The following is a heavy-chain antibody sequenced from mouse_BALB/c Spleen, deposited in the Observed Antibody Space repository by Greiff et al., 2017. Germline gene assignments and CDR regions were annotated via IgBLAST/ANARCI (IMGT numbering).Heavy chain of an antibody. CDR1: GFTFNSFG. V-gene: IGHV5-17*02. D-gene: IGHD4-1*02. Sequence: EVKLMESGGGLVQPGGSRKLSCAASGFTFNSFGMHWVRQAPEKGLEWVAYISSGSSTIYYADTVKGRFTISRDNPKNTLFLQMTSLRSEDTAMYYCARESTGRRYFDYWGQGTTLTVSS. CDR2: ISSGSSTI. CDR3: ARESTGRRYFDY. J-gene: IGHJ2*01.